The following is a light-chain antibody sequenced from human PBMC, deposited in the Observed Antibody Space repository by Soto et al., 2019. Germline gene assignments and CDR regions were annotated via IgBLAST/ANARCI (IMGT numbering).Light chain of an antibody. J-gene: IGKJ1*01. CDR2: GAS. CDR1: QSISRY. V-gene: IGKV3-20*01. Sequence: ILLLPSPGTLSLSPGESTTLSCRASQSISRYLAWYQQKPGQGPRLLIYGASSRATGTPDRFSGSGSGTDFTLTISRLEPEDFALYYCQQYGSSPPTFGQGTKVDIK. CDR3: QQYGSSPPT.